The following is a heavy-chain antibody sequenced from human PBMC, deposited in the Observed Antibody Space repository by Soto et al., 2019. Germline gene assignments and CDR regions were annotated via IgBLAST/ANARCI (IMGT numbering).Heavy chain of an antibody. CDR1: GYTFTSYA. CDR2: INAGNGNT. V-gene: IGHV1-3*01. CDR3: GRAEGITIFGVVIPEYYYYMDV. Sequence: ASVKVSCKASGYTFTSYAMHWVRQAPGQRLEWMGWINAGNGNTKYSQKFQGRVTITRDTSASTAYMELSSLRSEDTAVYYCGRAEGITIFGVVIPEYYYYMDVWGKGTTVTVSS. J-gene: IGHJ6*03. D-gene: IGHD3-3*01.